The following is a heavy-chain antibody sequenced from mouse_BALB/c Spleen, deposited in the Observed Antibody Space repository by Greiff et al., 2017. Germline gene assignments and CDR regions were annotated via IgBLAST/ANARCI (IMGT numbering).Heavy chain of an antibody. CDR3: ARGYYDYYAMDY. J-gene: IGHJ4*01. V-gene: IGHV5-9-4*01. D-gene: IGHD2-1*01. CDR2: ISSGGSYT. Sequence: EVKVVESGGGLVKPGGSLKLSCAASGFTFSSYAMSWVRQSPEKRLEWVAEISSGGSYTYYPDTVTGRFTISRDNAKNTLYLEMSSLRSEDTAMYYCARGYYDYYAMDYWGQGTSVTVSS. CDR1: GFTFSSYA.